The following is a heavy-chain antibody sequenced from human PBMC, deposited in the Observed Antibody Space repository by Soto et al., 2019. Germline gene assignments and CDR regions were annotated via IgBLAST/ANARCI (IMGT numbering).Heavy chain of an antibody. CDR1: GFTFSSYG. Sequence: QVQLVESGGGVVQPGRSLRLSCAASGFTFSSYGMHWVRQAPGKGLEWVAVISYDGSNKYYADSVKGRFTISRDNSKNTLYLQMNSLRAEDTAVYYCAKDQLYLRKWLADYWGQGTLVTVSS. J-gene: IGHJ4*02. CDR2: ISYDGSNK. D-gene: IGHD6-19*01. CDR3: AKDQLYLRKWLADY. V-gene: IGHV3-30*18.